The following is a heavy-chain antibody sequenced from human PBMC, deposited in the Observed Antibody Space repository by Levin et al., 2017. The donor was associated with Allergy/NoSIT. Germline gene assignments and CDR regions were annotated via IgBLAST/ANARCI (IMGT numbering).Heavy chain of an antibody. CDR1: GFTFTNVW. D-gene: IGHD2-2*02. Sequence: GGSLRLSCAASGFTFTNVWMSWVRQAPGKGLEWVGRIKRRTEGETTHYAAPVKGRFSISRDDSKDTLYLQMNSLETEDTAVYYCTTDVSPAIDWTAFDNWGQGTMVTVSS. CDR2: IKRRTEGETT. V-gene: IGHV3-15*01. CDR3: TTDVSPAIDWTAFDN. J-gene: IGHJ3*02.